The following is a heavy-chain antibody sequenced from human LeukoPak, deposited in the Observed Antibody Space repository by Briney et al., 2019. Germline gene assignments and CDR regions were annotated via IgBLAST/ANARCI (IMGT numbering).Heavy chain of an antibody. Sequence: PSETLSLTCTVSGGSVSRSPYYWGWIRQPPGKGLEWIGAINHSGSTNYNPSLKSRVTISLDTSKNLFSLKLSSVTAADTAVYYCARERERPIFGVVKHWFDPWGQGTLVTVSS. CDR2: INHSGST. CDR1: GGSVSRSPYY. D-gene: IGHD3-3*01. V-gene: IGHV4-39*02. J-gene: IGHJ5*02. CDR3: ARERERPIFGVVKHWFDP.